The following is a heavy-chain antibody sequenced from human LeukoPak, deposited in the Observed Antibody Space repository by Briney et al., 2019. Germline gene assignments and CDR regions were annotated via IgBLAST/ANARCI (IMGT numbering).Heavy chain of an antibody. CDR3: AREYGSGSYYYYYGMGV. CDR1: GGTFSSYT. D-gene: IGHD3-10*01. CDR2: IIPILCIE. J-gene: IGHJ6*02. V-gene: IGHV1-69*04. Sequence: SVKVSCKASGGTFSSYTLSWVRQPPGQGLEWVGRIIPILCIENYAQKFQGRDTITADKAKSTAYIELSRLRSEDTAVYYCAREYGSGSYYYYYGMGVWGQGTTVTVSS.